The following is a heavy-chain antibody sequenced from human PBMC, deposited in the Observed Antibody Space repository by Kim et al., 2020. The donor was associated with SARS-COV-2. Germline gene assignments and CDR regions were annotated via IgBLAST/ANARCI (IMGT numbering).Heavy chain of an antibody. CDR1: GFTFSSYE. CDR3: ARTTIVGATNE. V-gene: IGHV3-48*03. D-gene: IGHD1-26*01. CDR2: ISSSGSTI. Sequence: GGSLRLSCAASGFTFSSYEMNWVRQAPGKGLEWVSDISSSGSTIYYADSVKGRFTISRDNAKNTLYLQMNSLRAEDTAVYYCARTTIVGATNEWGQGTLVTVSS. J-gene: IGHJ4*02.